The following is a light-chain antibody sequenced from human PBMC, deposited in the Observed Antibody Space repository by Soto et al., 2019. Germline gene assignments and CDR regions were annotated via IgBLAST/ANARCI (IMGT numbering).Light chain of an antibody. V-gene: IGLV2-18*02. CDR3: CSYAGSSTLV. CDR2: EVN. CDR1: SSDIGTYNR. Sequence: QSALTQPASVSGSPGQSITISCTGTSSDIGTYNRVSWYQQPPDTAPKLIIYEVNNRPSGVPDRFSGSKSGNTASLTISGLQAEDEADYYCCSYAGSSTLVFGTGTKVTVL. J-gene: IGLJ1*01.